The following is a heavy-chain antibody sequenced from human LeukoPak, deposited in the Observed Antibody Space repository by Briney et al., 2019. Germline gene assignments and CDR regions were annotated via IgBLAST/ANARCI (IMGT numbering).Heavy chain of an antibody. J-gene: IGHJ3*02. CDR2: IYYSGST. V-gene: IGHV4-59*01. CDR1: GGSISSYY. CDR3: ARIQLGIGTFDI. Sequence: ASETLSLTCTVSGGSISSYYWSWIRQPPGKGLEWIGYIYYSGSTNYNPSLKSRVTISVDTSKSQFSLKLSSVTAADTAVYYCARIQLGIGTFDIWGQGTMVTVSS. D-gene: IGHD1-1*01.